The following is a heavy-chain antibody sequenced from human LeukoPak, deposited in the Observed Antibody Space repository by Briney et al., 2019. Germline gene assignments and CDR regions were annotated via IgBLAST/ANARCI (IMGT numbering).Heavy chain of an antibody. CDR1: GGTFSSYA. V-gene: IGHV1-69*05. J-gene: IGHJ3*02. CDR3: ARPVRQLGYDAFDI. Sequence: SVKVSCKASGGTFSSYAISWVRQAPGQGLEWMGGIIPIFGTANYAQKFQGRVTITTDESTSTAYMELSSLRSEDTAVYYCARPVRQLGYDAFDIWGQGTMVTVSS. CDR2: IIPIFGTA. D-gene: IGHD6-6*01.